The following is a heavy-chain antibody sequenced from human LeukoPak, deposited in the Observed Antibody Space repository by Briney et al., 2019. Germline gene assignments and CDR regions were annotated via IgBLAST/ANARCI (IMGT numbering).Heavy chain of an antibody. CDR2: IYYSGST. J-gene: IGHJ4*02. Sequence: PSETLSLTCTVSGGSVSSGSFYWSWIRQPPGKGLEWIGYIYYSGSTNYNPSLKSRVTISVDASKNQFSLKLSSVTAADTAVYYCARGYCSGGTCYFFDYWGQGTLVTVSS. D-gene: IGHD2-15*01. CDR1: GGSVSSGSFY. CDR3: ARGYCSGGTCYFFDY. V-gene: IGHV4-61*01.